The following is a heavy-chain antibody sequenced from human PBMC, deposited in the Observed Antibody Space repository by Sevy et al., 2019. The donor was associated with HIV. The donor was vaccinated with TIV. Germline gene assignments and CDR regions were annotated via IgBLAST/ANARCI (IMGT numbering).Heavy chain of an antibody. Sequence: SETLSLTCTVSGGSISSYYWSWIRQPPGKGLEWIGYIYYSGSTNYNPTLKSRVTISVDTSKNQFSLKLSSVTAADTAVYYCARDRPDYSNYGYYYGMDVWGQGTTVTVSS. J-gene: IGHJ6*02. V-gene: IGHV4-59*01. CDR2: IYYSGST. CDR3: ARDRPDYSNYGYYYGMDV. D-gene: IGHD4-4*01. CDR1: GGSISSYY.